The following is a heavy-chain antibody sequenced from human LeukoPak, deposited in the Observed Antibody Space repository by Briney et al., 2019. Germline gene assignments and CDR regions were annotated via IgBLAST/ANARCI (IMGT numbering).Heavy chain of an antibody. J-gene: IGHJ6*03. CDR3: ARALSLRAIFGVVHKNYYYMDV. Sequence: ASVKVSCKASGYTFTGYYMHWVRQAPGQGLEWMGWINPNSGGTNYAQKFQGRVTMTRDTSISTAYMELSRLRSDDTAVYYCARALSLRAIFGVVHKNYYYMDVWGKGTTVTVSS. D-gene: IGHD3-3*01. V-gene: IGHV1-2*02. CDR2: INPNSGGT. CDR1: GYTFTGYY.